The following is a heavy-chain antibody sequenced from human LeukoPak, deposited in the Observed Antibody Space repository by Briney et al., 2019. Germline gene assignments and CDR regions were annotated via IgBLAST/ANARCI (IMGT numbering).Heavy chain of an antibody. V-gene: IGHV1-69*13. Sequence: ASVKVSCKASGGTFSSYAISWVRQAPGQGLEWMGGIIPIFGTANYAQKFRGRVTITADESTSTAYMELSSLRSEDTAVYYCARAPQNCGGDCPADYWGQGTLVTVSS. D-gene: IGHD2-21*02. CDR2: IIPIFGTA. CDR3: ARAPQNCGGDCPADY. CDR1: GGTFSSYA. J-gene: IGHJ4*02.